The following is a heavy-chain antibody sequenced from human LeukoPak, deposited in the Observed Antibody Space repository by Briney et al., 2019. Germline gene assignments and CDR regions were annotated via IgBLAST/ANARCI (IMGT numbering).Heavy chain of an antibody. CDR1: GGTFSRHE. CDR2: ISGFNGYT. CDR3: ARDQGYTSEWLDY. V-gene: IGHV1-18*01. J-gene: IGHJ4*02. Sequence: ASVKVSCKASGGTFSRHEISWVRQAPGQGLEWMGWISGFNGYTRYAQNLQGRVTMTTDTSTSTAYMELRSLISDDTAVYYCARDQGYTSEWLDYWGQGTLVTVSS. D-gene: IGHD6-19*01.